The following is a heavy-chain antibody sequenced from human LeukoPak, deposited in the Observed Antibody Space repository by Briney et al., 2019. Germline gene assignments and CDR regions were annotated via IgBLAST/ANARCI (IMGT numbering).Heavy chain of an antibody. D-gene: IGHD3-3*01. Sequence: PGGSLRLSCAASGFTFSSYSMNWVRQAPGKGLEWVSSISSSGTYINYADSVKGRFTISRDNAKDSLSLQMNNLRAEDTAVYYCASRALRFNWFDPWGQGTLVTVSS. CDR2: ISSSGTYI. CDR1: GFTFSSYS. V-gene: IGHV3-21*01. J-gene: IGHJ5*02. CDR3: ASRALRFNWFDP.